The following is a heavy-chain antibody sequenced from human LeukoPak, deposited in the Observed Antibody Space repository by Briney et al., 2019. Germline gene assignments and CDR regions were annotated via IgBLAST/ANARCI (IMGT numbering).Heavy chain of an antibody. Sequence: KPGRSLRLSCAAAAFTFADYAMHWVRQAPGKGLEWDSGINCSSGRIGYADSVKGRFTISRDNAKNSLHLQMNSLRVEDTALYYCAKDREMATIGDSLDMWGQGTMVTVSS. D-gene: IGHD5-24*01. CDR3: AKDREMATIGDSLDM. CDR1: AFTFADYA. V-gene: IGHV3-9*01. J-gene: IGHJ3*02. CDR2: INCSSGRI.